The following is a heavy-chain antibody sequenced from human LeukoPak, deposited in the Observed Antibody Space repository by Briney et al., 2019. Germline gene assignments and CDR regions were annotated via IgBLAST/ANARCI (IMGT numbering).Heavy chain of an antibody. Sequence: ASVKVSCKASGYTFTSYGISWVRQPPGQGLEWMGWINDYNGNTNYAQKLQGRDNMTTDTSTSTGYVELRSLRSDDTAVYYCARDRPQTHRWAFDIWGQGTMVTVSS. CDR3: ARDRPQTHRWAFDI. CDR2: INDYNGNT. J-gene: IGHJ3*02. V-gene: IGHV1-18*01. CDR1: GYTFTSYG. D-gene: IGHD6-6*01.